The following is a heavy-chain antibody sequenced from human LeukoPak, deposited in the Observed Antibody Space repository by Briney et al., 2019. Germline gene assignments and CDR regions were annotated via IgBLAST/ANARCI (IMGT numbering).Heavy chain of an antibody. CDR1: GGSISSSSYY. Sequence: SETLSLTCTVSGGSISSSSYYWGWIRQPPGKGLEWIGSIYYSGSTYYNPSLKSRVTISVDTSKNQFSLKLSSVTAADTAVYYCARGIVDYDILTGYVSYYYYGMDVWGQGTTVTVSS. CDR3: ARGIVDYDILTGYVSYYYYGMDV. V-gene: IGHV4-39*07. D-gene: IGHD3-9*01. J-gene: IGHJ6*02. CDR2: IYYSGST.